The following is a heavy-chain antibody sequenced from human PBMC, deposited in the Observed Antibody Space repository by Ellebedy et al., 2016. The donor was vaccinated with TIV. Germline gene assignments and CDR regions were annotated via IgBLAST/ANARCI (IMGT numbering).Heavy chain of an antibody. Sequence: ASVKVSCXASGYTFTSSDINWVRQATGQGLEWVGWMNPNSGDTGYAQKFQGRVAMTRNTSISTAYMELSSLRSEDTAVYYCARGRSRRNWFDPWGQGTLVTVSS. V-gene: IGHV1-8*01. J-gene: IGHJ5*02. CDR3: ARGRSRRNWFDP. CDR1: GYTFTSSD. CDR2: MNPNSGDT.